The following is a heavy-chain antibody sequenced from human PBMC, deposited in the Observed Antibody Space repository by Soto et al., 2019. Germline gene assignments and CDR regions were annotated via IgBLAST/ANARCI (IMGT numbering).Heavy chain of an antibody. V-gene: IGHV1-69*02. J-gene: IGHJ6*02. D-gene: IGHD3-10*01. Sequence: QVQLVQSGAEVKKPGSSVKVSCKTSGGTFSSYTISRVRQAPGQGLEWMGRIIPILGIANYAQKFQGRVTITASKSTCTAYMELSSLRSEDTAVYYCARFRGSYGMDVWGRGTTVTVSS. CDR2: IIPILGIA. CDR3: ARFRGSYGMDV. CDR1: GGTFSSYT.